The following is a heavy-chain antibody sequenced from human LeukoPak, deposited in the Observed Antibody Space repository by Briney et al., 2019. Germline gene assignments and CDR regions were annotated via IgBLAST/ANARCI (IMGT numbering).Heavy chain of an antibody. V-gene: IGHV3-66*01. J-gene: IGHJ4*02. CDR1: GFTVSSDY. D-gene: IGHD6-19*01. CDR3: ARRDSSGWYFDY. Sequence: GASLRLSCAASGFTVSSDYMSWVRQAPGEGLEWVSAIYTVGTTYYADSVKGRFTVSRDNSKNTLYLQMSSLRVEDTAVYYCARRDSSGWYFDYWGQGTLVTVSS. CDR2: IYTVGTT.